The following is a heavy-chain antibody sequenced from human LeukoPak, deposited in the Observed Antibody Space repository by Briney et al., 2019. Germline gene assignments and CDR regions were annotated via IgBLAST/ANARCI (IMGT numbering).Heavy chain of an antibody. CDR1: GLTFSNYN. CDR2: IHQDGNEK. Sequence: GGSLRLSCAASGLTFSNYNMNWVRQAPGKGLEWVANIHQDGNEKYYVDSVKGRFTISRDNAKNSLYLQMNSLRAEDTAVYYCARGDKFSGDYWGQGTLVTVSS. CDR3: ARGDKFSGDY. D-gene: IGHD2-15*01. J-gene: IGHJ4*02. V-gene: IGHV3-7*04.